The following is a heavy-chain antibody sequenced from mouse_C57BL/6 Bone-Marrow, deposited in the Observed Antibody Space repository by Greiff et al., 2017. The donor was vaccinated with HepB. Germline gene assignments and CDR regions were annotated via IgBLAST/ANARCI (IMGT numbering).Heavy chain of an antibody. Sequence: VQLQQSGPELVKPGASVKIPCKASGYTFTDYNMDWVKQSHGKSLEWIGDINPNNGGTIYNQKFKGKATLTVDKSSSTAYMELRSLTSEDTAVYYCARRDYYYGSSYWYFDVWGTGTTVTVSS. CDR1: GYTFTDYN. D-gene: IGHD1-1*01. CDR2: INPNNGGT. J-gene: IGHJ1*03. CDR3: ARRDYYYGSSYWYFDV. V-gene: IGHV1-18*01.